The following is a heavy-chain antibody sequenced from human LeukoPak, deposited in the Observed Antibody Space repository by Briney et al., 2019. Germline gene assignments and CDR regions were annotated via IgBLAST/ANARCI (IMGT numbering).Heavy chain of an antibody. D-gene: IGHD3-16*01. CDR1: GSTFSNYH. V-gene: IGHV1-2*02. J-gene: IGHJ4*02. CDR2: MNPKSGDA. Sequence: GASVKVSCKAAGSTFSNYHMNWVRQASGRGPEWMGWMNPKSGDAKYGQAFQGRVTMTRDTSISTAYMELNRLRFDDTAMYYCARGEYSNGYPYRLDSWGQGTLVTVSS. CDR3: ARGEYSNGYPYRLDS.